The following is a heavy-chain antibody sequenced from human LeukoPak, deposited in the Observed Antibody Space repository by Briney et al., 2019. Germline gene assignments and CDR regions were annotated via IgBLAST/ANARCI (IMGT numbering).Heavy chain of an antibody. V-gene: IGHV4-59*12. CDR2: IYYSGST. Sequence: SETLSLTCNVSGDSISRYYWGWIRQPAGKGLEWIGYIYYSGSTHYNPSLKSRATISVDASRSQFSLKLSSVTAADTAVYYCARRRFLEWLLPNNWFDPWGQGTLVTVSS. CDR1: GDSISRYY. D-gene: IGHD3-3*01. CDR3: ARRRFLEWLLPNNWFDP. J-gene: IGHJ5*02.